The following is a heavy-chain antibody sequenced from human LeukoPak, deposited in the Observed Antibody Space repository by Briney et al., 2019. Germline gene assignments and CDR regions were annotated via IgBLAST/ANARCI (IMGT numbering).Heavy chain of an antibody. Sequence: PSETLSLTCTVSVGSISSSAWLSWVRQPPGKGLEWIGEIYHTGSPNYNPSLKSRATISIDRSKNQFFLKLNSVTAADTAVYYCARDYHGDFYWGQGTLVTVSS. CDR3: ARDYHGDFY. D-gene: IGHD4-17*01. J-gene: IGHJ4*02. CDR2: IYHTGSP. V-gene: IGHV4-4*02. CDR1: VGSISSSAW.